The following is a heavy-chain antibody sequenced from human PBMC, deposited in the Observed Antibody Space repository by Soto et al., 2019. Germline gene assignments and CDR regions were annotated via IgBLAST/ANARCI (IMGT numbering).Heavy chain of an antibody. CDR1: GGTFSSYA. J-gene: IGHJ6*02. CDR3: AIPRSSYGSGSYGMDV. V-gene: IGHV1-69*06. Sequence: SVKVSCKASGGTFSSYAISWVRQAPGQGLEWMGGIIPIFGTANYAQKFQGRVTITADKSTSTAYMELSSLRSEDTAVYYCAIPRSSYGSGSYGMDVWGQGTTDPGSS. CDR2: IIPIFGTA. D-gene: IGHD5-18*01.